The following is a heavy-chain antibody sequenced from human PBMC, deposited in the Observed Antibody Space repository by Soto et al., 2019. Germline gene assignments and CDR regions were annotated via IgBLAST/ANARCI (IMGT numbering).Heavy chain of an antibody. J-gene: IGHJ4*02. Sequence: LRLSCAASGFTFSNAWMSWVRQAPGKGLEWVGRIKSKTEGGTTDYAAPVKGRFTISRDDSKNPLYLQMNSLKTEDTAVYYCTTGLDYWGQGTLVTVSS. CDR2: IKSKTEGGTT. CDR3: TTGLDY. CDR1: GFTFSNAW. V-gene: IGHV3-15*01.